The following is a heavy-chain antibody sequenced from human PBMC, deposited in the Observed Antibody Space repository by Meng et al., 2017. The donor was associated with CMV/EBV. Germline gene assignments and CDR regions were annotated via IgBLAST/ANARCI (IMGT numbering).Heavy chain of an antibody. J-gene: IGHJ4*02. Sequence: GESLKISCAASGFTFNSYAMHWVRQAPGKGLDWVALISYGARNKYYADSVKGRFTISRDNSKNTLYLQMYSLRAEDTAVYYCAREKGWGADTTSFDYWGQGTLVTVSS. V-gene: IGHV3-30*04. CDR2: ISYGARNK. CDR1: GFTFNSYA. D-gene: IGHD6-19*01. CDR3: AREKGWGADTTSFDY.